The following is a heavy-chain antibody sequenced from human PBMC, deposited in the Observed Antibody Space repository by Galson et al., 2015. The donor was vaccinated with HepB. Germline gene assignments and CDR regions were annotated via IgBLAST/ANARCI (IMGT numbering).Heavy chain of an antibody. D-gene: IGHD3-16*01. CDR3: TRGACFILN. CDR2: ISSSSSTI. CDR1: GFTFSAYS. Sequence: SLRLSCAASGFTFSAYSMIWVRQAPGKGLEWVSYISSSSSTIYYADSVKGRFTISRDNARKSLSLQMNSLRDEDTAVYYCTRGACFILNWGQGTLVTVSS. V-gene: IGHV3-48*02. J-gene: IGHJ4*02.